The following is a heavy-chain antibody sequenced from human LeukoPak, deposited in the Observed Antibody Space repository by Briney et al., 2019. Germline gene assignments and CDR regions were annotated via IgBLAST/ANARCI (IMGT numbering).Heavy chain of an antibody. V-gene: IGHV1-8*02. Sequence: ASVKVSCKASGYTLTSYYIHWVRQAPGQGLEWMGWMNPNSGNTGYAQKFQGRVTMTRNTSISTAYMELSSLRSEDTAVYYCARVGYSGYDSNYYYMDVWGKGTTVTISS. CDR1: GYTLTSYY. J-gene: IGHJ6*03. CDR2: MNPNSGNT. D-gene: IGHD5-12*01. CDR3: ARVGYSGYDSNYYYMDV.